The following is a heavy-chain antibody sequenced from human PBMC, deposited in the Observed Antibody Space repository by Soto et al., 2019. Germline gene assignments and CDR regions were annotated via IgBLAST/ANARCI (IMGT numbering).Heavy chain of an antibody. D-gene: IGHD6-19*01. CDR3: AKDLSRTSGWYFERFDY. CDR2: ISGSGGTT. J-gene: IGHJ4*02. Sequence: EVQLLESGGGLVQPGGSLRLSCAASGFTFSRYAMSWVRQAPGKGLEWVSAISGSGGTTYYADSVKGRFTISRDNSKNTLYLQMSSLIAEDTAVDYCAKDLSRTSGWYFERFDYWGQGTLVTVSS. CDR1: GFTFSRYA. V-gene: IGHV3-23*01.